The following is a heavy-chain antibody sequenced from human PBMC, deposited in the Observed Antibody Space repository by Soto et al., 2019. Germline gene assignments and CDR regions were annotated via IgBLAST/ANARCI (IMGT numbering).Heavy chain of an antibody. CDR1: GGSISSYY. V-gene: IGHV4-4*07. CDR3: ARDRITLANDAFDI. Sequence: SETLSLTCTVSGGSISSYYWSWIRQPAGKGLEWIGRVYTSGSTNYNPSLKSRVTMSVDTSKNQFSLNLSSVTAAADTAVYYCARDRITLANDAFDIWGQGTMVTVSS. D-gene: IGHD3-10*01. CDR2: VYTSGST. J-gene: IGHJ3*02.